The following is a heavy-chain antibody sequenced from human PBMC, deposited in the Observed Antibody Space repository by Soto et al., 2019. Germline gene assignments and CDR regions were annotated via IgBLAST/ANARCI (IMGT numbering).Heavy chain of an antibody. J-gene: IGHJ4*02. D-gene: IGHD3-9*01. V-gene: IGHV3-21*01. CDR1: GFTFSSYS. Sequence: GGSLRLSCAASGFTFSSYSMNWVRQAPGKGLEWVSSISSSSSYIYYADSVKGRFTISRDNAKNSLYLQMNSLRAEDTAVYYCARGDVLRYFDWLDYWGQGTLVTVSS. CDR3: ARGDVLRYFDWLDY. CDR2: ISSSSSYI.